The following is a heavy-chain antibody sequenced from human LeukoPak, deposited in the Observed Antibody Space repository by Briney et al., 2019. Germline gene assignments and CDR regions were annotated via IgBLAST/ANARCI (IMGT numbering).Heavy chain of an antibody. Sequence: GGSLRLSCAASGFTFSDYWMSWVRQAPGKGPEWVANIKQDGSDKYYVDSVKGRFTISRDNAKNALYLQMNSLRAEDTAVYFCARVAYYRVTADQITDAFDVWGQGTMVTVSS. D-gene: IGHD2-21*02. J-gene: IGHJ3*01. CDR1: GFTFSDYW. V-gene: IGHV3-7*01. CDR3: ARVAYYRVTADQITDAFDV. CDR2: IKQDGSDK.